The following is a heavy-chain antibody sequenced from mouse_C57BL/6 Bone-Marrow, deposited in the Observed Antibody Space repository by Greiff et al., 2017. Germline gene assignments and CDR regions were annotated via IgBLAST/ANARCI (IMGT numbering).Heavy chain of an antibody. D-gene: IGHD1-1*01. CDR2: ICPGGGT. V-gene: IGHV2-9-1*01. CDR1: GFSFTRYA. Sequence: VQLQQSGPGLVAPSQCLSITCTVSGFSFTRYAINWVRQPPGKGLAWLGVICPGGGTNYNSALKSRLSISKDNSTSKVFLKMNSLQTDDTARYYGAREGGDYSDAMDYWGQGTSVTVSS. J-gene: IGHJ4*01. CDR3: AREGGDYSDAMDY.